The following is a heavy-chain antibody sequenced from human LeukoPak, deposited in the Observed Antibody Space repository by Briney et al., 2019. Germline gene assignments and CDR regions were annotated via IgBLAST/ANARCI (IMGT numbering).Heavy chain of an antibody. J-gene: IGHJ4*02. V-gene: IGHV4-34*12. CDR3: ASLRNPGYSSSWTPFDY. CDR1: GGSFSSYS. Sequence: PSETLSLTCALYGGSFSSYSWSWTWIRQTPEKGLEWIGEIIEKGNANYNPSLKSRVTIDLDTSKNQFSLKLTSMTAADTAMYYCASLRNPGYSSSWTPFDYWGQGTLVTISS. CDR2: IIEKGNA. D-gene: IGHD6-13*01.